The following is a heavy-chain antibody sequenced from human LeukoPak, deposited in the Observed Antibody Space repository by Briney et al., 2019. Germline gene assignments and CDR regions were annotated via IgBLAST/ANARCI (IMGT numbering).Heavy chain of an antibody. CDR1: GYRFTTYW. CDR3: ASGVYDTKFDY. J-gene: IGHJ4*02. CDR2: IYPGDSDT. Sequence: GESLKISCKGSGYRFTTYWIGRVRQMPGKGLEWMGIIYPGDSDTRYSPSFQGQVTISADKSISTAYLQWSSLKASDTAMYYCASGVYDTKFDYWGQGTLVTVSS. V-gene: IGHV5-51*01. D-gene: IGHD3-22*01.